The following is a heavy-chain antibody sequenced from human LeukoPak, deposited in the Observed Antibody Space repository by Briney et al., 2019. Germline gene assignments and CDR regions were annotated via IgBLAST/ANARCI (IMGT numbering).Heavy chain of an antibody. Sequence: ASVKVSCKASGYTFTSYGISWVRQAPGQGLEWMGWISAYNGNTNYAQKLQGRVTMTTDTSTSTAYMELRSLRSDYTAVYYCSRAVWPYDSSGYYPYWGQGTLVTVSS. CDR1: GYTFTSYG. J-gene: IGHJ4*02. V-gene: IGHV1-18*01. CDR3: SRAVWPYDSSGYYPY. D-gene: IGHD3-22*01. CDR2: ISAYNGNT.